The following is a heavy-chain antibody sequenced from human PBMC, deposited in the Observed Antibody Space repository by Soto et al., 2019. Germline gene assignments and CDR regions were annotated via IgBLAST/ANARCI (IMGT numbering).Heavy chain of an antibody. J-gene: IGHJ4*02. V-gene: IGHV2-5*02. D-gene: IGHD3-3*01. CDR2: IYWDDEK. Sequence: QITLNESGPTLVKPTENLTLTCTFSGFSLSTSGVGVGWIRQSPGKAPEWLALIYWDDEKRYSASLKSRLTISKDTSKNPVVLTMAHLDPADTATYHCAHRVLRTVFGLVTTTAIYFDFWGQGTPVAVSS. CDR1: GFSLSTSGVG. CDR3: AHRVLRTVFGLVTTTAIYFDF.